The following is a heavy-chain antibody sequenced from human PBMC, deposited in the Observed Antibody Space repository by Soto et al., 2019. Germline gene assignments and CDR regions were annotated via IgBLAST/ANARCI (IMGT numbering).Heavy chain of an antibody. CDR1: GGSTSSYY. D-gene: IGHD6-19*01. J-gene: IGHJ5*02. Sequence: SETLSLTCSVSGGSTSSYYWSWIRQPPGKGLEWIGYIYYSGSTDYSPSLKSRVTMSIDTSQNQFSLKLSSVTAADTAVYYCARVWGIAVAGTGRGWFDPWGQGTLVTVSS. CDR2: IYYSGST. CDR3: ARVWGIAVAGTGRGWFDP. V-gene: IGHV4-59*01.